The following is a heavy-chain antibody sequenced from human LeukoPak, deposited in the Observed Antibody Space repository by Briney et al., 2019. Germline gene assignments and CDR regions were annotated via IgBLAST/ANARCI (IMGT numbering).Heavy chain of an antibody. Sequence: KPSETLSLTCAVSSGPISGYYWSWVRQAPGEALEWIGHIFYSGTTFYNPSLKSRVTMSRDMSKNQFSLRLTSVTAADTAMYYCARHKRMDFIPGATHFDSWGQGTLVTVSS. CDR1: SGPISGYY. D-gene: IGHD2-15*01. J-gene: IGHJ4*02. CDR3: ARHKRMDFIPGATHFDS. V-gene: IGHV4-59*08. CDR2: IFYSGTT.